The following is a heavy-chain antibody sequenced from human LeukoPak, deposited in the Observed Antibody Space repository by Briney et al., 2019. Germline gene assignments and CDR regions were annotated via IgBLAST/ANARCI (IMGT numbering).Heavy chain of an antibody. Sequence: ASVKVSCKASGYTFTSYGFSWVRQAPGQGLEWMGWISAYNGNTNYAQKLQGRVTMTTDTSTSTAYMELRSLRSDDTAVYYCARDRGGEDTAMVTAYWGQGTLVTVSS. CDR3: ARDRGGEDTAMVTAY. J-gene: IGHJ4*02. V-gene: IGHV1-18*01. CDR2: ISAYNGNT. D-gene: IGHD5-18*01. CDR1: GYTFTSYG.